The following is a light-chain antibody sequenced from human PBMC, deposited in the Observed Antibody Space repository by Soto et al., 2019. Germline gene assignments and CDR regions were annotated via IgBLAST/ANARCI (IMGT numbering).Light chain of an antibody. CDR1: QGISNY. Sequence: DFQMTQSPSSLSASVGDRVTITCRASQGISNYLAWYQQIPGKVPKLLIYAASTLQSGVPSRFSGGGSGTDFTLTISSLQPEDAATYYCQKYDSAPQAVGGGTKVDSK. CDR2: AAS. J-gene: IGKJ4*01. CDR3: QKYDSAPQA. V-gene: IGKV1-27*01.